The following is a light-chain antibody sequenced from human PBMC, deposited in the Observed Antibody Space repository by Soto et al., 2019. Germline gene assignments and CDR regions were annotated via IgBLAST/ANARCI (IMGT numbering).Light chain of an antibody. CDR1: KLGDKY. V-gene: IGLV3-1*01. J-gene: IGLJ2*01. CDR3: QAWDSSTSVV. CDR2: QDI. Sequence: SYELTQPPSVSVSPGLTASITCSGDKLGDKYACWYQQKPGQSPVLVIYQDIKRPSGIPERFSGSNSGNTATLTISGTQAMDEADYYCQAWDSSTSVVFGGGTKLTVL.